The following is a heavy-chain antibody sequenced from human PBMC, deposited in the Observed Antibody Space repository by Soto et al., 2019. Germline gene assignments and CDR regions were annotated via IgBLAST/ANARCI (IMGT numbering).Heavy chain of an antibody. CDR1: GFTFTSSA. CDR2: IVVGNGNT. CDR3: ARGIATGQLYP. D-gene: IGHD6-13*01. V-gene: IGHV1-58*01. Sequence: GASVKVSCKASGFTFTSSAVQWVRQARGQRLEWIGWIVVGNGNTNSAQKFQERVTITRDISASTAYMDLSSLRSEDTAVYYCARGIATGQLYPWGQGTLVTVSS. J-gene: IGHJ5*02.